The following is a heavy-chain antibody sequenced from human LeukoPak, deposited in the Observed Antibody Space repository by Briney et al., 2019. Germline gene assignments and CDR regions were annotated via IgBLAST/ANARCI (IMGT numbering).Heavy chain of an antibody. CDR1: GFSFSFYW. CDR3: ARSSRDGYNLIDYMDV. V-gene: IGHV3-74*01. Sequence: PGGSLRLSCAASGFSFSFYWMHWVRQAPGKGPVWVSRIKTDGSIADYADSVKGRFTISRHNAKNSLYLQMNSLRAEDTAVYYCARSSRDGYNLIDYMDVWGKGTTVTVSS. D-gene: IGHD5-24*01. CDR2: IKTDGSIA. J-gene: IGHJ6*03.